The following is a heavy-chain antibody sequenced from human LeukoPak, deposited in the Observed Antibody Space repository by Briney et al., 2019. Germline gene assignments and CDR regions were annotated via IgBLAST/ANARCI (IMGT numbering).Heavy chain of an antibody. CDR3: ARGIKAWGTRGSYFDY. V-gene: IGHV4-59*01. CDR2: IYYSGST. D-gene: IGHD3-16*01. CDR1: GGSISSYY. Sequence: PSETLSLTCTVSGGSISSYYWSWIRQPPGKGLEGIGYIYYSGSTNYNPSLKSRVSISVDTSKNQFSLKLSSVTAADTAVYYCARGIKAWGTRGSYFDYWGQGTLVTVSS. J-gene: IGHJ4*02.